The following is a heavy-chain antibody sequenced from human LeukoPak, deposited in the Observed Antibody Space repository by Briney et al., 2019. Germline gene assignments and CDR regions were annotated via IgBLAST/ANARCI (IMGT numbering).Heavy chain of an antibody. V-gene: IGHV4-30-4*08. CDR1: GGSISSGDYY. J-gene: IGHJ4*02. D-gene: IGHD5-12*01. Sequence: SETLSLTCTVSGGSISSGDYYWSWIRQPPGKGLEWIGYIYYSGSTYYNPSLKSRVTISVDTSKNQFSLKLSSVTAADTAVYYCARVKVATCFDYWGQGTLVTVSS. CDR2: IYYSGST. CDR3: ARVKVATCFDY.